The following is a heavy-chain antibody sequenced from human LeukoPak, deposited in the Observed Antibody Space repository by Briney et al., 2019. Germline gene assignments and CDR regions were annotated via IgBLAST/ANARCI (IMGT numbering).Heavy chain of an antibody. V-gene: IGHV3-43D*03. CDR3: ARGVVIDFYYYYMDV. Sequence: PGGSLRLSCAASGFTFDDYAMNWVRHAPGKSLEWVSLISWDGGSTYYADSVKGRFTISRDNSKNSVYLQVNSLRAEDTALYYCARGVVIDFYYYYMDVWGIGTTVTVSS. CDR2: ISWDGGST. D-gene: IGHD3-3*01. J-gene: IGHJ6*03. CDR1: GFTFDDYA.